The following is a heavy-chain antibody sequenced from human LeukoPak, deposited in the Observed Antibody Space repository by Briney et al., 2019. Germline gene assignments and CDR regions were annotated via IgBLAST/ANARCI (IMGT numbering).Heavy chain of an antibody. J-gene: IGHJ4*02. V-gene: IGHV3-21*01. D-gene: IGHD6-19*01. CDR3: ARDLTVAGSFDY. CDR2: ISSSSSYI. CDR1: GFTFSSYS. Sequence: GGSLRLSCAASGFTFSSYSMNWVRQAPGKGLEWVSSISSSSSYIYYADSVKGRFTISRDNAKNSLYLQMNSLRAEDTAVYYCARDLTVAGSFDYWGQGTLVTVSS.